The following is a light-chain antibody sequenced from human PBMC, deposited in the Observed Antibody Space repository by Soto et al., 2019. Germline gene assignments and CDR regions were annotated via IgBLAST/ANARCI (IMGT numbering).Light chain of an antibody. CDR3: QQYAAPPVT. CDR2: GAS. CDR1: QSVNKNY. V-gene: IGKV3-20*01. Sequence: EIVLTQSPGTLSLSPGDGASLSCRASQSVNKNYLAWYQQKPGQAPRLLVYGASTRATGIPDRFSGSGSGTDFILSISGLEPEDFAVYYCQQYAAPPVTFGQGTRLEI. J-gene: IGKJ5*01.